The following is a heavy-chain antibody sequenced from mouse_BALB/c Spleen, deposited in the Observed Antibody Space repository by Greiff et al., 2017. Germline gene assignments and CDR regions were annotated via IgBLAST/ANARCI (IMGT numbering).Heavy chain of an antibody. CDR3: ARSYYDYAWFAY. V-gene: IGHV3-2*02. CDR1: GYSITSDYA. CDR2: ISYSGST. Sequence: EVQLQESGPGLVKPSQSLSLTCTVTGYSITSDYAWNWIRQFPGNKLEWMGYISYSGSTSYNPSLKSRISITRDTSKNQFFLQLNSVTTEDTATYYCARSYYDYAWFAYWGQGTLVTVSA. D-gene: IGHD2-4*01. J-gene: IGHJ3*01.